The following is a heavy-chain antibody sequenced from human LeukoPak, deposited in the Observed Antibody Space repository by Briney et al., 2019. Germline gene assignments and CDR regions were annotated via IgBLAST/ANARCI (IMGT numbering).Heavy chain of an antibody. J-gene: IGHJ6*03. Sequence: ASVKVSCKASGGTSSSYAISWVRQAPEQGLEWMGGIIPIFGTANYAQKFQGRVTITTDESTSTAYMELSSLRSEDTAVYYCARGSLIVVVPAAINFDYYYMDVWGKGTTVTVSS. V-gene: IGHV1-69*05. D-gene: IGHD2-2*02. CDR1: GGTSSSYA. CDR2: IIPIFGTA. CDR3: ARGSLIVVVPAAINFDYYYMDV.